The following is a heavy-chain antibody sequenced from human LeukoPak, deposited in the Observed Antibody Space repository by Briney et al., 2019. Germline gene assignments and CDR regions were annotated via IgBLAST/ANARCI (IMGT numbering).Heavy chain of an antibody. CDR1: GVSIRSYY. Sequence: SETLSLTCTVSGVSIRSYYWSWIRQPPGKGLEWIGYIYISGNTNYDPSLRSRVTMSGDTSKNQVSPKVRSVTAADTAVYFCARHLEYVADGFDMWGQGSMVTVSS. CDR2: IYISGNT. J-gene: IGHJ3*02. CDR3: ARHLEYVADGFDM. V-gene: IGHV4-4*09. D-gene: IGHD3-3*01.